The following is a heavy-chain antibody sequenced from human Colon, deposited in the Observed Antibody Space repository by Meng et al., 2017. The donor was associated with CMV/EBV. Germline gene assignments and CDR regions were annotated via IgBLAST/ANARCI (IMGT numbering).Heavy chain of an antibody. D-gene: IGHD4/OR15-4a*01. V-gene: IGHV3-53*01. CDR1: GFTVSGNH. J-gene: IGHJ4*02. CDR3: YGAGGYSY. Sequence: GGSLRLSCAVSGFTVSGNHLNWVRQAPGKGLEWVSTIYHAGVTAYADSVKGRFTVSRDTSKNTVYLQMNSLRAEDTAVYYCYGAGGYSYWGQGTVVTVSS. CDR2: IYHAGVT.